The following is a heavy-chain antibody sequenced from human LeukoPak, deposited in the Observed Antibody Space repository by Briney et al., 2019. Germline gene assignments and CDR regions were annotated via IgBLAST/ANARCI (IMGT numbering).Heavy chain of an antibody. CDR2: ISHTGSTYGNPSLKSRT. Sequence: PSQTLSLTCAVSGASLSTGNYCWNWIRQPPGKGLGWIGCISHTGSTYGNPSLKSRTYYNPSLKSRITISVERSKNQFSLKVDSVTAADTAMYYCARGKDYGIDFWGQGTLVTVSS. D-gene: IGHD4-17*01. V-gene: IGHV4-30-2*01. CDR3: ARGKDYGIDF. CDR1: GASLSTGNYC. J-gene: IGHJ4*02.